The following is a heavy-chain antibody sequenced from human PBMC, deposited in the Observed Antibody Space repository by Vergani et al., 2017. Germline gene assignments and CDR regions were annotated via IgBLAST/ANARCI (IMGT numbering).Heavy chain of an antibody. J-gene: IGHJ4*02. CDR2: ISNSGNTI. D-gene: IGHD1-1*01. V-gene: IGHV3-11*01. CDR1: GFTFSDYY. Sequence: QVQLVESGGGLVKPGGSLRLSCAASGFTFSDYYMSWIRQAPGKGLEWVSYISNSGNTIYYADSVKGRFTISRDNAKNSLYLQLDSLRAEATAVYYCARDSSNVNFDYWGQGTLVTVSS. CDR3: ARDSSNVNFDY.